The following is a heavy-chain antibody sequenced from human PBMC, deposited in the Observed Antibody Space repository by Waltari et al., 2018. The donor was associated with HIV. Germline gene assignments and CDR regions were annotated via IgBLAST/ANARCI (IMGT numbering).Heavy chain of an antibody. CDR2: LNSDCSSR. CDR3: ARASHYIEFSTFDGDYYFDV. D-gene: IGHD2-15*01. Sequence: VQLVESGGGSIKTGGSLRLSCTASGFSVSNHWLDWVRQGPGKGLVWVARLNSDCSSRNYADAVKGRFVISRDNARNTVYLQLNSLRVEDTAMYFCARASHYIEFSTFDGDYYFDVWGRGTRVAVSS. CDR1: GFSVSNHW. V-gene: IGHV3-74*01. J-gene: IGHJ4*02.